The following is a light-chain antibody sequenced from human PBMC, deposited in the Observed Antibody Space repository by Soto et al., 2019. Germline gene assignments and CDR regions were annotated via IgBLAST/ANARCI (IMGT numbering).Light chain of an antibody. J-gene: IGKJ4*01. Sequence: DVVMTQTPLSSPVTLGQPASISCRSSQSLVHSDGNTYLSWLHQRPGQPPRVLIYRVSDRFSGVPDRFSGSGAGTDFTLKISRLEAEDVGVYYCLQATHYPLTFGGGTKVDIK. V-gene: IGKV2-24*01. CDR2: RVS. CDR1: QSLVHSDGNTY. CDR3: LQATHYPLT.